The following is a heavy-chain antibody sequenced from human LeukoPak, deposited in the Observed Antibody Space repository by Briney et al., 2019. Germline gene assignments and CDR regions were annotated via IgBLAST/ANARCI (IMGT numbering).Heavy chain of an antibody. V-gene: IGHV4-4*07. J-gene: IGHJ5*02. D-gene: IGHD2-15*01. CDR2: IYTSGNT. CDR3: ARWVGTGYCSGGTYYNWFDP. Sequence: SATLSLTCTVAGGSISSYYWSWIRQPAGKGLEWIGRIYTSGNTNYNPSLKSRVTMSLDTSKSQFSLKLSSVTAADTAVYYCARWVGTGYCSGGTYYNWFDPWGQGTLVTVSS. CDR1: GGSISSYY.